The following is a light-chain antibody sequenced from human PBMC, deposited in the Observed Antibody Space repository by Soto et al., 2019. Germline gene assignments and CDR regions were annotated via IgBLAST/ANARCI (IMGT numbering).Light chain of an antibody. CDR2: AAS. CDR1: QSISSY. J-gene: IGKJ3*01. Sequence: DIQMTQSPSSLSASVGDRVTITCRASQSISSYLNWDQQKPGKAPKLLIYAASNLQSGVPSRFSGSGSGTDFTLSISSLQPEDFATYYCQQSYRTPLFGPGTKVDIK. CDR3: QQSYRTPL. V-gene: IGKV1-39*01.